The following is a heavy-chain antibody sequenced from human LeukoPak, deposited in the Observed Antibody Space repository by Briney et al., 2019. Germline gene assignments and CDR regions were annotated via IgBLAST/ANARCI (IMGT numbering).Heavy chain of an antibody. Sequence: GGSLRLSCAASGFTFGSYSMNWVRQAPGKGLEWVSSISSSSSYIYYADSVKGRFTISRDNSKDRLYLQMNSLRPEDTAMYYCARVRGGRSWYYYGMDVWGRGTTVTVSS. D-gene: IGHD3-16*01. J-gene: IGHJ6*02. CDR2: ISSSSSYI. CDR1: GFTFGSYS. V-gene: IGHV3-21*01. CDR3: ARVRGGRSWYYYGMDV.